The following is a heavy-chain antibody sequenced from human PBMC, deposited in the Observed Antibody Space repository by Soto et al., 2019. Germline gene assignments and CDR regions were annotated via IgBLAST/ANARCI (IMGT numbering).Heavy chain of an antibody. D-gene: IGHD6-13*01. Sequence: EVQLLESGGGLVQPGGSLRLSCAASGFTFSSYAMSWVLQAPGKGLESVSASSGSGGSTYYADSVKGRFTISRDNLKKTLYLQMKCLRAEDTAVYYCAYSRTPFDYWGRGTMVTVSS. CDR3: AYSRTPFDY. CDR2: SSGSGGST. V-gene: IGHV3-23*01. CDR1: GFTFSSYA. J-gene: IGHJ4*02.